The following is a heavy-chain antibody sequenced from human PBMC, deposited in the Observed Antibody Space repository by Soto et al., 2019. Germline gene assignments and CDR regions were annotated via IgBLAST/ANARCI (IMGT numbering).Heavy chain of an antibody. J-gene: IGHJ6*02. CDR2: IIPIFATV. Sequence: QVQLVQSGAEVKRPGSSVKVSCKASGGIFSSYAVTWVRQAPGQGLEWMGGIIPIFATVNYAQKFQGRVTITADESTSTAYMELSSLRSEDTAVYYCRHYFSGMDVWGQGTTVTVSS. CDR1: GGIFSSYA. V-gene: IGHV1-69*12. CDR3: RHYFSGMDV.